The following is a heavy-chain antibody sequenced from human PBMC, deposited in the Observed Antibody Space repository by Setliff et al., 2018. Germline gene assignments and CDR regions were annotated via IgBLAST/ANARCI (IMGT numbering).Heavy chain of an antibody. D-gene: IGHD3-10*01. V-gene: IGHV1-8*01. CDR2: MNPNSGNT. CDR1: GYTFTSYD. J-gene: IGHJ4*02. CDR3: ARRFSSGNYNNLGY. Sequence: AASVKVSCKASGYTFTSYDINWVRQAPGQGLEWMGWMNPNSGNTGFAQNFQGRVTMTRNTSISTAYMELSALRSDDTAVYYCARRFSSGNYNNLGYWGQGALVTVSS.